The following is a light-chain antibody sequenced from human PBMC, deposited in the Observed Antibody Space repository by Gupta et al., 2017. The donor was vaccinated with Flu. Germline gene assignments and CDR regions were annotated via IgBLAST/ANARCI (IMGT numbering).Light chain of an antibody. CDR3: QQYNSYRGT. CDR2: KAS. V-gene: IGKV1-5*03. CDR1: QSISSW. J-gene: IGKJ1*01. Sequence: DIQMTQSPSTLSASVGDRVTITCRASQSISSWWAWYQQKPGKAPKLLIYKASSLESGVPSRFSGSGSGTEFTLTISSLQPDDFATYYCQQYNSYRGTFGQGTKVEIK.